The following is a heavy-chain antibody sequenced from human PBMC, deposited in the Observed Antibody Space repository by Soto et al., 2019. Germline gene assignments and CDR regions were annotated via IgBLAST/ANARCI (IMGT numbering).Heavy chain of an antibody. Sequence: QITLKESGPTLVKPTQTLTLTCTFSGFSLSTSGVGVGWIRQPPGKALEWLALIYWDDDKRYRPSLKSRLTITKDTHKNQVVLTMTNMDPVDTATYYCALTIAAADLDYWGQGTLVTVSS. D-gene: IGHD6-13*01. CDR3: ALTIAAADLDY. CDR1: GFSLSTSGVG. CDR2: IYWDDDK. V-gene: IGHV2-5*02. J-gene: IGHJ4*02.